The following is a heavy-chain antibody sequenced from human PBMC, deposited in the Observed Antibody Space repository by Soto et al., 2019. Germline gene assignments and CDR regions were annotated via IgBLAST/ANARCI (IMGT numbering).Heavy chain of an antibody. V-gene: IGHV1-2*02. CDR3: AAPGGCTNGVCYTGDAFDI. CDR1: GYTFTGYY. J-gene: IGHJ3*02. Sequence: ASVKVSCKASGYTFTGYYMHWVRQAPGQRLEWMGWINPNNGGTKYAQKFQGRVTMTRDTSASTAYMELSSLRSEDTAVYYCAAPGGCTNGVCYTGDAFDIWGQGTMVTVS. D-gene: IGHD2-8*01. CDR2: INPNNGGT.